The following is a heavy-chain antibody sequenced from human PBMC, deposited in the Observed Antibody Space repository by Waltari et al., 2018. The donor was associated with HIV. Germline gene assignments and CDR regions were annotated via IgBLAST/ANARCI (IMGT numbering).Heavy chain of an antibody. Sequence: QVHLVESGGGVVQPGRSLRLSCVTSGFTFRDYAFHWVRQAPGKGLEWLAAITEDGEKQYAAKSVRCRFIIARDDATNTVHLQMGSLRDEDTAMYFCAKDGRLRWYGDTGWLDSWGRGSQVTVSS. CDR3: AKDGRLRWYGDTGWLDS. V-gene: IGHV3-30*04. CDR2: ITEDGEKQ. CDR1: GFTFRDYA. D-gene: IGHD3-10*01. J-gene: IGHJ5*01.